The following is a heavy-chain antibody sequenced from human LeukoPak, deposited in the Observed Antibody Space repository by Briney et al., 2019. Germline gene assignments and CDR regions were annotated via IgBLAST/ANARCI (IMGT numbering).Heavy chain of an antibody. V-gene: IGHV4-34*01. D-gene: IGHD6-13*01. J-gene: IGHJ4*02. Sequence: SETLSLTCAVYGGSFSGYYWSWIRQPPGKGLEWIGEINHSGSTNYNPSLKSRVTISVDTSKNQFSLKLSSVTAADTAVYYCARGRGIAAAAPYFDYWGQGTLVTVSS. CDR1: GGSFSGYY. CDR2: INHSGST. CDR3: ARGRGIAAAAPYFDY.